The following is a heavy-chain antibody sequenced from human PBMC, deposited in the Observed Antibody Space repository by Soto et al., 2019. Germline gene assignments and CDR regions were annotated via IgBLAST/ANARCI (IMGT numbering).Heavy chain of an antibody. CDR2: ISLYSDGT. D-gene: IGHD2-2*01. CDR3: ARVVPGAEAWFGP. V-gene: IGHV1-18*01. CDR1: GYTFSNYG. Sequence: QVQLVQSGGEVKRPGASVKVSCKTSGYTFSNYGITWVRQAPGQPLEWLGGISLYSDGTNYAQKFQGRVSMTTATSTTTAYMELRRLRSDDTAVYYCARVVPGAEAWFGPWGQGTLVTVSS. J-gene: IGHJ5*02.